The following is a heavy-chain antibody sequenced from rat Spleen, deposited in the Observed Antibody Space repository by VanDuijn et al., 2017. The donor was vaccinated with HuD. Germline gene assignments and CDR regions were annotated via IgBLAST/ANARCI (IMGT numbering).Heavy chain of an antibody. Sequence: EVQLVESGGGLVQPGRSLKLSCAASGFTFSSFSMAWVRQAPTKGLEWVASISPSGGNTYYRDSVKGRFTISRDNAKSTLYLQMDSLRSEDTATYYCARHRNYGGYPFDYWGQGVMVTVSS. CDR1: GFTFSSFS. CDR3: ARHRNYGGYPFDY. V-gene: IGHV5-25*01. D-gene: IGHD1-11*01. J-gene: IGHJ2*01. CDR2: ISPSGGNT.